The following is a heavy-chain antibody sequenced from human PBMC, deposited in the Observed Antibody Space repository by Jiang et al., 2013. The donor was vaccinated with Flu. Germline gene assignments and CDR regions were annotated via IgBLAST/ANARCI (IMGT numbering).Heavy chain of an antibody. CDR2: IYWDDDK. J-gene: IGHJ6*02. Sequence: KPTQTLTLTCTFSGFSLSATGVGVAWIRQPPRKALEWLALIYWDDDKRYNPSLNSRVTVTRDTSKNQVVLTMTNMDPADSGTYYCAHGGGNITSPLHGMDVWGQGTTVTVSS. D-gene: IGHD2/OR15-2a*01. V-gene: IGHV2-5*02. CDR3: AHGGGNITSPLHGMDV. CDR1: GFSLSATGVG.